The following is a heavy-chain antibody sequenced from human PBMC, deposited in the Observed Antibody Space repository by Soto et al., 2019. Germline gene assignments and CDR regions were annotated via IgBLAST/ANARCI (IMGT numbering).Heavy chain of an antibody. CDR3: ASCDSLEWSNWFDP. J-gene: IGHJ5*02. V-gene: IGHV1-69*13. Sequence: ASVKVSCKASGGTFSSYAISWVRQAPGQGLEWMGGIIPIFGTANYAQKFQGRVTITADESTSTAYMELSSLRSEDTAVYYCASCDSLEWSNWFDPWGQGTLVTVSS. CDR2: IIPIFGTA. D-gene: IGHD3-3*01. CDR1: GGTFSSYA.